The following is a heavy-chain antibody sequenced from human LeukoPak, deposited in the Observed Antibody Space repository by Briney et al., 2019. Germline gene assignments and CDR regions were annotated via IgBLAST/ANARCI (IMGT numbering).Heavy chain of an antibody. CDR1: GFTVSTNY. V-gene: IGHV3-53*01. J-gene: IGHJ3*01. CDR3: ARDLLGWSSPR. D-gene: IGHD3-3*01. Sequence: GGSLRLSCAASGFTVSTNYMTWVRQAPGKGLEWVSVIYSGGSTYYADSVKGRFTISRDNSKNTLYLQMTSLRAEDTAVYYCARDLLGWSSPRWGQGTMVTVSS. CDR2: IYSGGST.